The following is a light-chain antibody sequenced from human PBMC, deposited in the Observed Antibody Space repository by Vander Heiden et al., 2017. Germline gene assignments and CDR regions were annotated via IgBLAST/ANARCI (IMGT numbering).Light chain of an antibody. Sequence: QSALTPPASVSGSLGQVFTSAGTGASNDDGAYNLVSWYQQHPGKAPKLMIYAINKRPSRVSNRFSAAKSRNTASLTISGLQAEDEADYFCCSYAGSSTFVFGTGTKVTVL. CDR2: AIN. V-gene: IGLV2-23*02. CDR1: SNDDGAYNL. J-gene: IGLJ1*01. CDR3: CSYAGSSTFV.